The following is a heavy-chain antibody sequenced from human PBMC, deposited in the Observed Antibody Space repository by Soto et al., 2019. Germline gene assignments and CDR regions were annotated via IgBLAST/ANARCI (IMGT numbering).Heavy chain of an antibody. CDR3: ARHFLNAREKGYSSSWYWFDP. CDR1: GGSISSYY. CDR2: IYYSGST. D-gene: IGHD6-13*01. Sequence: QVQLQESGPGLVKPSETLSLTCTVSGGSISSYYWSWIRQPPGKGLEWIGYIYYSGSTNYNPSLKSRVTISVDTSKNQFSLKLSSVTAADTAVYYCARHFLNAREKGYSSSWYWFDPWGQGTLVTVSS. J-gene: IGHJ5*02. V-gene: IGHV4-59*08.